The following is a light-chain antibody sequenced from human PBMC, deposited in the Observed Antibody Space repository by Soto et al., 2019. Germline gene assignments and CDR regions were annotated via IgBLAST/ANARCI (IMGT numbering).Light chain of an antibody. Sequence: EVVMTQSPATLSVSPGGRATLSCRASQSISDTLAWYQQKPGQAPSLLIYGVSTRATGIPTRFSGSGSGRQFTLTISSLQSEDFAVYYCQQYNNWPQTFGQGTKVDIK. V-gene: IGKV3-15*01. CDR3: QQYNNWPQT. J-gene: IGKJ1*01. CDR1: QSISDT. CDR2: GVS.